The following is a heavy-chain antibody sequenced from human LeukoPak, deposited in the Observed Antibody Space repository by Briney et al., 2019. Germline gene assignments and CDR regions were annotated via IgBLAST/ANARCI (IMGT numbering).Heavy chain of an antibody. Sequence: SETLSLTCTVSGGSISGYYWSWIRKPPGKGLEWIGYTYYSGSTYYSPSLKSRVTISVDTSKNQFSLKLNSVTAADTAVYYCARGRGYCSSTSCANFDYWGQGTLVTLSS. CDR3: ARGRGYCSSTSCANFDY. V-gene: IGHV4-59*01. CDR2: TYYSGST. CDR1: GGSISGYY. D-gene: IGHD2-2*01. J-gene: IGHJ4*02.